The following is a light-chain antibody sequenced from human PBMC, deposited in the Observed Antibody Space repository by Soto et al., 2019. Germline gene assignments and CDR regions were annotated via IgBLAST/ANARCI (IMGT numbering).Light chain of an antibody. CDR2: STN. J-gene: IGLJ3*02. Sequence: QTVVTQEPSLTVSPGGTVTLTCASNTGAVTTGNYANWIQQKPGHAPRPLIYSTNNRHSWTPARFSGSLLGGKAALTVSGVQTEDEADYYCLIYYGAAQLCVFGGGTKLTVL. CDR3: LIYYGAAQLCV. CDR1: TGAVTTGNY. V-gene: IGLV7-43*01.